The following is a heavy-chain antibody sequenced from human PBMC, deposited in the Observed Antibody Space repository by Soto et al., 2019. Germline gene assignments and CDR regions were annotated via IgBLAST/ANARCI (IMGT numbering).Heavy chain of an antibody. CDR3: ARRSGAYSSSWVRGYYYGMDV. CDR2: IYHSGST. CDR1: GGSISISNW. D-gene: IGHD6-13*01. Sequence: SETLSLTCAVSGGSISISNWCSWVRQPPGKGLEWIGEIYHSGSTNYNPSPKSRVTISVDKSKNQFSLKLSSVTAADTAVYYCARRSGAYSSSWVRGYYYGMDVWGQGTTVTVSS. J-gene: IGHJ6*02. V-gene: IGHV4-4*02.